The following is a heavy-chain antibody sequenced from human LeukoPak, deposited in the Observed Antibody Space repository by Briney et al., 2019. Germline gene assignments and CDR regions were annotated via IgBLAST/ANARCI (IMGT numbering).Heavy chain of an antibody. J-gene: IGHJ5*02. Sequence: GGSLRLSCAASGFTFSDYSMNWVRQAPGKGLEDLSYINSDGKTTWYADSVKGRFTASRDNAKNSLYLQMNSLRVEDTAVYYCARDPSLVPQNTNWAANRFDPWGQGTLVTVSS. CDR3: ARDPSLVPQNTNWAANRFDP. CDR1: GFTFSDYS. CDR2: INSDGKTT. D-gene: IGHD1-1*01. V-gene: IGHV3-48*01.